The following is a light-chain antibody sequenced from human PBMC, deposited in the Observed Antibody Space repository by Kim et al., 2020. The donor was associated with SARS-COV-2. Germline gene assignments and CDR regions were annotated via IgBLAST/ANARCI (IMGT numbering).Light chain of an antibody. CDR2: DDR. Sequence: GQTITFCCTGTSSYVGGYNYVSCNQQHPGNATKLMIYDDRKRPSGVSNLFSSSKSGNTASLTISGLQAEDEADYDCSSYTSSSTWVFGGGTQLTVL. V-gene: IGLV2-14*04. CDR1: SSYVGGYNY. J-gene: IGLJ3*02. CDR3: SSYTSSSTWV.